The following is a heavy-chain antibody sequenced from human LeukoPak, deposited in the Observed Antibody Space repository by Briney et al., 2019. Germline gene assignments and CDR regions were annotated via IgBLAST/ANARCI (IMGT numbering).Heavy chain of an antibody. Sequence: PSETLSLTCSVSGGSLSPYYWSWIRQPPRGGLQWLGEIIQSVSTNYNPSLKSRVISSVEKFKNQSSLEVTSVTAADTAIYYCATLGGLYYESHGYPDFDHWGQGTLVTVSS. V-gene: IGHV4-34*12. D-gene: IGHD3-22*01. CDR2: IIQSVST. J-gene: IGHJ4*02. CDR1: GGSLSPYY. CDR3: ATLGGLYYESHGYPDFDH.